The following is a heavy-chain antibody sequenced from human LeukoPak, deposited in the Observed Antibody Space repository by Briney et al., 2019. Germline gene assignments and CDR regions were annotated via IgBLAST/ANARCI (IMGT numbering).Heavy chain of an antibody. CDR1: GFTVSTNY. CDR3: ARDQNS. J-gene: IGHJ5*02. Sequence: GGSLRLSCAASGFTVSTNYMSWVREAPGKGLEWVSVISSDGSTDYSDSVKGRFTVSRDNFKNTLYLQMNSLRSEDTAGYYCARDQNSWGQGTLVTVSS. CDR2: ISSDGST. V-gene: IGHV3-53*01.